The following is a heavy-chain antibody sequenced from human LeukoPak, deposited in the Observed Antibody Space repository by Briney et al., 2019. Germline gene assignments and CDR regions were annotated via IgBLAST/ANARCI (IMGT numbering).Heavy chain of an antibody. D-gene: IGHD6-19*01. V-gene: IGHV1-69*06. CDR1: GGTFSSYA. CDR3: ALIAVAGTLDY. J-gene: IGHJ4*02. Sequence: SVKVSCKASGGTFSSYAISWVRQAPGQGLEWMGGIIPIFGTANYAQKFQGRVTITADKSTSTAYMELSSLRSEDTAVYYCALIAVAGTLDYWGQGTLVTVSS. CDR2: IIPIFGTA.